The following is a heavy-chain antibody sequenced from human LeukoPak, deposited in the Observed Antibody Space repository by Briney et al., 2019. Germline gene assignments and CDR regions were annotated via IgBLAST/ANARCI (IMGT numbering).Heavy chain of an antibody. J-gene: IGHJ5*02. CDR2: IYYSGNT. V-gene: IGHV4-39*01. Sequence: SETLSLTCTVSGDSISTSNSYWGWIRQPPGKGLEWIGSIYYSGNTYYNASLKSRVTISVDTSKNQFSLKLTSVTAADTAVYYCARLVPPGWFDPWGQGTLVTVSS. CDR1: GDSISTSNSY. CDR3: ARLVPPGWFDP.